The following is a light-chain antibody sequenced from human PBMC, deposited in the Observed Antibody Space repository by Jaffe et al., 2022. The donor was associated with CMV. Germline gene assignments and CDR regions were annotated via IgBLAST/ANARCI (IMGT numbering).Light chain of an antibody. V-gene: IGKV3-20*01. CDR3: QHYGDSPLYT. Sequence: EIVLTQSPGTLSLSPGDRATLSCRASQSVSSRYLAWYQQRPGQAPRLLIYGASTRATGIPNTFSGSGSGTDFTLTISRLEPGDFAVYYCQHYGDSPLYTFGQGTKLEIK. J-gene: IGKJ2*01. CDR1: QSVSSRY. CDR2: GAS.